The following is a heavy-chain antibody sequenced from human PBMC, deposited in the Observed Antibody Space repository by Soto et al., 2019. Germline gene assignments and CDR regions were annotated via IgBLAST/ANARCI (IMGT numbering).Heavy chain of an antibody. Sequence: QLQLQESGPGLVKPSETLSLTCTVSAGSISSSNYYWGWIRQPPGKGMEWIGKIYYSGSAYYNPSLKSRVTVSINTSNNQFSLRLTSVTAADTAVYYCARPPVAGRGGGFDIWGQGTMVTVSS. CDR2: IYYSGSA. V-gene: IGHV4-39*01. J-gene: IGHJ3*02. D-gene: IGHD2-15*01. CDR3: ARPPVAGRGGGFDI. CDR1: AGSISSSNYY.